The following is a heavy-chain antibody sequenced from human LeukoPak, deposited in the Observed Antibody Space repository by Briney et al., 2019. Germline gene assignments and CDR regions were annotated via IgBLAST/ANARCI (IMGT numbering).Heavy chain of an antibody. J-gene: IGHJ4*02. CDR3: ARGGYSYGRSKFDY. CDR2: ISWNSGSI. Sequence: SGGSLRLSCAAPGFTFDDYAMHWVRQAPGKGLEWVSGISWNSGSIGYADSVKGRFTISRDNAKNSLYLQMNSLRAEDMASYYCARGGYSYGRSKFDYWGQGTLVTVSS. D-gene: IGHD5-18*01. CDR1: GFTFDDYA. V-gene: IGHV3-9*03.